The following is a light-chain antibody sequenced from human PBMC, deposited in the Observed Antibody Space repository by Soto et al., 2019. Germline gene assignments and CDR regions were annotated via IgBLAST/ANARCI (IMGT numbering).Light chain of an antibody. CDR3: YSTDISRNPS. J-gene: IGLJ1*01. CDR1: ALPRRY. V-gene: IGLV3-10*01. CDR2: EDT. Sequence: SYELTQPPSVSVFPGQTARITCSGAALPRRYAYWYQQKSGQAPVLVIYEDTKRPSGIPERFSGSNSGTMATLTISGAQVEDEADYYCYSTDISRNPSFGTGTKVTVL.